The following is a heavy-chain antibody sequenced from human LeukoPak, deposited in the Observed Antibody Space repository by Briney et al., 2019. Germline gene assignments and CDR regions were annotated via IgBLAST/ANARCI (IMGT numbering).Heavy chain of an antibody. Sequence: SETLSLTCTVSGGSISSYYWSWIRQPPGKGLEWIGYIYYSGSTNYNPSLKSRVTISVDTSKNQFSLKLSSVTAADTAVYYCARHSRPYSSGWYVWDYWGQGTLVTVSS. J-gene: IGHJ4*02. CDR3: ARHSRPYSSGWYVWDY. V-gene: IGHV4-59*08. CDR2: IYYSGST. D-gene: IGHD6-19*01. CDR1: GGSISSYY.